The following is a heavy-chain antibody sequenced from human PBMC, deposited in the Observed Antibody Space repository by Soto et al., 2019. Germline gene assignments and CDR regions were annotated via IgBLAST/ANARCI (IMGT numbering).Heavy chain of an antibody. Sequence: PGGSLRLSCAAFGFKISSSSMNWVRQAPGRGLEWVAYISGSSSNILYADSVKGRFTISRDNAKNSLYVQMKSLRAEDTAVYYCARGSTVTTHWGQGTLVTVSS. CDR3: ARGSTVTTH. D-gene: IGHD4-17*01. J-gene: IGHJ4*02. CDR1: GFKISSSS. V-gene: IGHV3-48*04. CDR2: ISGSSSNI.